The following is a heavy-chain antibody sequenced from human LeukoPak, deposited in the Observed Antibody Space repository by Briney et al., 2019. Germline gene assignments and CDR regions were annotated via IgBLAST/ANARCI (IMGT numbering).Heavy chain of an antibody. Sequence: GSLRLSCVASGVTLSNYAMSWARQAPGKGLEWVSGISSSGSGGNTYYADSVKGRFTISRDSSRNTLFLHMNTLRAEDTAIYYCAKDRTVGAXYWYFDLWGRGTLVTVSS. CDR3: AKDRTVGAXYWYFDL. D-gene: IGHD1-26*01. J-gene: IGHJ2*01. CDR1: GVTLSNYA. CDR2: ISSSGSGGNT. V-gene: IGHV3-23*01.